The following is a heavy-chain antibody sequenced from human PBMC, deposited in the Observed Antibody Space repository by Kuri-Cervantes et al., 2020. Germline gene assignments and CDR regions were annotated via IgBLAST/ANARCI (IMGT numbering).Heavy chain of an antibody. CDR1: GFTLINHV. V-gene: IGHV3-53*01. CDR3: ARGTGWGGYYYYGMDV. Sequence: ETLSLTCAASGFTLINHVMSWVRQAPGKGLEWVSVIYSGGSTYYADSVKGRFTISRDNSKNTLYLQMNSLRAEDTAVYYCARGTGWGGYYYYGMDVWGQGTTVTDSS. J-gene: IGHJ6*02. CDR2: IYSGGST. D-gene: IGHD6-19*01.